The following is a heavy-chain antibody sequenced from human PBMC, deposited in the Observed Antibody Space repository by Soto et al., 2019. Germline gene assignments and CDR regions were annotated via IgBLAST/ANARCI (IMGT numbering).Heavy chain of an antibody. CDR1: GFTFSSYG. V-gene: IGHV3-33*01. Sequence: GGSLRLSCAASGFTFSSYGMHWVRQAPGKGLEWVAVIWYDGSNKYYADSVKGRFTISRDNSKNTLYLQMNSLRAEDTAVYYCARGPQPHYGVTYYFDYWGQGTLVTVSS. CDR2: IWYDGSNK. J-gene: IGHJ4*02. D-gene: IGHD4-17*01. CDR3: ARGPQPHYGVTYYFDY.